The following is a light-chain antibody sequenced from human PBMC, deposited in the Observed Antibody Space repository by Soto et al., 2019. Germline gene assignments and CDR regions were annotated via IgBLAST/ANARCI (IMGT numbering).Light chain of an antibody. CDR2: GAF. CDR3: HQYKNWPPIT. Sequence: DIVMTQSPATLSVSPGETATLSCRASQSVSYNLAWSQQKPGQGPKLLIYGAFTRDTGIPARFSGSGSGTDFTLTISSLQSEDFAAYYCHQYKNWPPITFGGGTKVEIK. J-gene: IGKJ4*01. V-gene: IGKV3-15*01. CDR1: QSVSYN.